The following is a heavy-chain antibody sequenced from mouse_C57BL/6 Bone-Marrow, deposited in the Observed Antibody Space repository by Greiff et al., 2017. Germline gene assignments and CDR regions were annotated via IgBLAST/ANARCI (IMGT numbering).Heavy chain of an antibody. CDR1: GYTFTSYG. V-gene: IGHV1-81*01. Sequence: QVQLKESGAELARPGASVKLSCKASGYTFTSYGISWVKQRTGQGLEWIGEIYPRSGNTYYNEKFKGKATLTADKSSSTAYMERRSLTSEDSAVYFCASYYGSRGNYWGQGTTLTVSS. CDR2: IYPRSGNT. J-gene: IGHJ2*01. D-gene: IGHD1-1*01. CDR3: ASYYGSRGNY.